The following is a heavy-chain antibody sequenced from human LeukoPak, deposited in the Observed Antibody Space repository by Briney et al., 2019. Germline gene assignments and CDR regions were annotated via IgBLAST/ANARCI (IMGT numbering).Heavy chain of an antibody. CDR1: GFTFSNYG. J-gene: IGHJ1*01. V-gene: IGHV3-30*18. Sequence: PGRSLRLSCAASGFTFSNYGMHWVRQAPGKGLEWVAVISFDGSNKYYADSVKGRFTISRDNSKNTLYLQVNSLRAEDTAVYYCAKDSYSSGSYGYFQHWGQGTLVTVSS. CDR2: ISFDGSNK. D-gene: IGHD6-19*01. CDR3: AKDSYSSGSYGYFQH.